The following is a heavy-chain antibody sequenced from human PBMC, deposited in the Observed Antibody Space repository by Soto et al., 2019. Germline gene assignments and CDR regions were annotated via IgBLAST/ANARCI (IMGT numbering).Heavy chain of an antibody. CDR2: VYYTGST. V-gene: IGHV4-59*01. CDR1: GGSISGSY. Sequence: SETLSLTCSVSGGSISGSYWSWIRQSPGKGLEWLGYVYYTGSTNYSPSLRSRVSISVDTSKNEFSLRLSSVTAADTAVYFCARSVAVPGAHIDYWGQGTQVTAPQ. J-gene: IGHJ4*02. CDR3: ARSVAVPGAHIDY. D-gene: IGHD6-19*01.